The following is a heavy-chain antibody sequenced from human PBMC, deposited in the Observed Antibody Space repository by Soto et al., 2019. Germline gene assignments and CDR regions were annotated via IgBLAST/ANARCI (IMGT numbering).Heavy chain of an antibody. J-gene: IGHJ6*02. V-gene: IGHV3-43*01. CDR1: GFTFEDYT. Sequence: PGGFMRLSCAASGFTFEDYTIHWVRQATGKGLEWLSLIFWNGGSTFYADSVKGRFTISRDNAKNSLYLQMNSLRAEDTAVYYCARFYYDSSGYLPSPYYYYYGMDVWGQGTTVTVSS. CDR2: IFWNGGST. CDR3: ARFYYDSSGYLPSPYYYYYGMDV. D-gene: IGHD3-22*01.